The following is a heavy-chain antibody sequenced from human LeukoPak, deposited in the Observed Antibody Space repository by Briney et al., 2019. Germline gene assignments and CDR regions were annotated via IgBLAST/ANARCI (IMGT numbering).Heavy chain of an antibody. Sequence: SVKVSCKASGGTFSSYAISWVRQAPGHGLEWMGGIIPIFGTANYAQKFQGRVTITADKSTSTAYMELSSLRSEDTAVYYCARARYCSGGSCYWTPYYYYGMDVWGKGTTVTVSS. D-gene: IGHD2-15*01. CDR2: IIPIFGTA. CDR1: GGTFSSYA. J-gene: IGHJ6*04. V-gene: IGHV1-69*06. CDR3: ARARYCSGGSCYWTPYYYYGMDV.